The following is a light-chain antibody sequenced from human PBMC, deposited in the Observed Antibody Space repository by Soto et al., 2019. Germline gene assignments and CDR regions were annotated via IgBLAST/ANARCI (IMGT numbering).Light chain of an antibody. CDR1: PRVLYSSNNKNY. J-gene: IGKJ2*01. Sequence: DIVMTQSPDSLAVSLGERATINCKSSPRVLYSSNNKNYLAWYQQKPGQPPKLLIYWASTRESGVPDRFSGSGSGTDFTLTISSLQAEDVAVYYCQQYYSTPGTFGQGTKLEIK. V-gene: IGKV4-1*01. CDR2: WAS. CDR3: QQYYSTPGT.